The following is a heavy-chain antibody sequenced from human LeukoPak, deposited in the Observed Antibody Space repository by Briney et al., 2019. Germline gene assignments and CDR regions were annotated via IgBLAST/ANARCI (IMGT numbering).Heavy chain of an antibody. V-gene: IGHV1-2*02. CDR1: GYTFTGYY. D-gene: IGHD3-9*01. J-gene: IGHJ3*02. CDR2: INPNSGGT. CDR3: ARATIPDVLRYFDWLEAPDAFDI. Sequence: ASVKVSCKASGYTFTGYYMHWVRQAPGQGLEWMGWINPNSGGTNYAQKFQGRVIMTRDTSISTAYMELSRLRSDDTAVYYCARATIPDVLRYFDWLEAPDAFDIWGQGTMVTVSS.